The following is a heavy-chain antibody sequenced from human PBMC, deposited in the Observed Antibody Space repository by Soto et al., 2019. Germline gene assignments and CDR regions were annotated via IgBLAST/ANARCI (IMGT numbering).Heavy chain of an antibody. D-gene: IGHD7-27*01. V-gene: IGHV1-24*01. Sequence: ASVKVSCKVSGYTLTELSMHWVRQAPGKGLEWMGGFDPEDGETIYAQKFQGRVTMTEDTSTDTAYMELSSLRSEDTAVYCCASDAGDFRAFDIWGQGTMVTVSS. J-gene: IGHJ3*02. CDR2: FDPEDGET. CDR3: ASDAGDFRAFDI. CDR1: GYTLTELS.